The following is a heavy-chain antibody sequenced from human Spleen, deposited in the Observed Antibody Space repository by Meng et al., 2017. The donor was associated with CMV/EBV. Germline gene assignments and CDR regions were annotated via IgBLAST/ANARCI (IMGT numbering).Heavy chain of an antibody. CDR1: YS. CDR3: TRDRAQYYFESSGYSTRGGKLDS. J-gene: IGHJ4*02. CDR2: INHSGST. Sequence: YSWTWIRQPPGKGLEWIGEINHSGSTNYNPSLKSRVTISVDTSKNQFSLKLNSVTAADTAVYYCTRDRAQYYFESSGYSTRGGKLDSWGQGTLVTVSS. V-gene: IGHV4-34*01. D-gene: IGHD3-22*01.